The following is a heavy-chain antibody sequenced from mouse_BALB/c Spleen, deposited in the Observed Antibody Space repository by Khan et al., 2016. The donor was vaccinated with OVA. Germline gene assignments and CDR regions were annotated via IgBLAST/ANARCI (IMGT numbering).Heavy chain of an antibody. V-gene: IGHV2-3*01. CDR1: GFSLTSYG. CDR2: IWGDGST. CDR3: ARFEYYGNFYTMDY. J-gene: IGHJ4*01. Sequence: QVQLQQPGPGLVAPSQSLSITCTVSGFSLTSYGVNWVRQPPGKGLEWLGVIWGDGSTNYHSALKSRLSINKDNSKSQVFLKMNSLQTDDAATYYCARFEYYGNFYTMDYWGQGTSVTVSS. D-gene: IGHD2-1*01.